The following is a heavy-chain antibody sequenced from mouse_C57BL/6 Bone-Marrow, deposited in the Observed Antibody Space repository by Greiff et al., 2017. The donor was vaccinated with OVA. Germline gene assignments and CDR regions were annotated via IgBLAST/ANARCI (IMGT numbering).Heavy chain of an antibody. Sequence: QVQLQQSGAELVKPGASVKMSCKASGYTFTSYWITWVKQRPGQGLEWIGDIYPGSGSTNYNEKFKSKATLTVDTSSSTAYMQLSSLTSEDSAVYYCALFITTVVAHWYFDVWGTGTTVTVSS. CDR3: ALFITTVVAHWYFDV. J-gene: IGHJ1*03. CDR1: GYTFTSYW. D-gene: IGHD1-1*01. CDR2: IYPGSGST. V-gene: IGHV1-55*01.